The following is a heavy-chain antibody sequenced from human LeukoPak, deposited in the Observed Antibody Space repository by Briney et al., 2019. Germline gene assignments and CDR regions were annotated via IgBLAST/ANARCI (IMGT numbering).Heavy chain of an antibody. CDR3: ARRPIRPDNWNYDYRSGFDY. Sequence: PSETLSLTCAVYGGSFSGYYWSWIRQHPGKGLEWIGYIYYSGSTYYNPSLKSRVTISVDTSKNQFSLKLSSVTAADTAVYYCARRPIRPDNWNYDYRSGFDYWGQGTLVTVSS. CDR2: IYYSGST. D-gene: IGHD1-7*01. CDR1: GGSFSGYY. V-gene: IGHV4-31*11. J-gene: IGHJ4*02.